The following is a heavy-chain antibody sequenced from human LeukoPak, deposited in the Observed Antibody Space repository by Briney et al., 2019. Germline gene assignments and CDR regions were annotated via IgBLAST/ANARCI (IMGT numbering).Heavy chain of an antibody. CDR3: ARDSADCSCGSCSFGYFHY. Sequence: GRSLRLSCAASGFTFSNYAMHWVSQAPGKGLEWVAVISYDGNSKHYADSVKGRFPISRDNSRNTLYLQINSLKAKDTAVYYCARDSADCSCGSCSFGYFHYWGQGTLVTVSS. J-gene: IGHJ4*02. CDR2: ISYDGNSK. D-gene: IGHD2-15*01. CDR1: GFTFSNYA. V-gene: IGHV3-30-3*01.